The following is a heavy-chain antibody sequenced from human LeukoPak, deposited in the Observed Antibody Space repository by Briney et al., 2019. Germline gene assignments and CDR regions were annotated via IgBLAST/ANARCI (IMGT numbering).Heavy chain of an antibody. CDR2: SNHSGST. CDR1: GGSFSGYY. J-gene: IGHJ6*03. V-gene: IGHV4-34*01. CDR3: ARTPSIVVVPAARAYYYYYMDV. D-gene: IGHD2-2*01. Sequence: SETLSLTCAVYGGSFSGYYWSWIRQPPGKGLEWIGESNHSGSTNYNPSLKSRVTISVDTSKNQFSLKLSSVTAADTAVYYCARTPSIVVVPAARAYYYYYMDVWGKGTTVTVSS.